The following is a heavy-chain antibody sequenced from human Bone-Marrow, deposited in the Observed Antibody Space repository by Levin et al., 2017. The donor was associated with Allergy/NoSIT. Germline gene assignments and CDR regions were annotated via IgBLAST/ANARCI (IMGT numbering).Heavy chain of an antibody. D-gene: IGHD6-13*01. J-gene: IGHJ6*03. CDR1: GGTFSSYA. CDR3: ARVGQQQLAKKNYYYYYMDV. Sequence: GASVKVSCKASGGTFSSYAISWVRQAPGQGLEWMGGIIPIFGTANYAQKFQGRVTITADKSTSTAYMELSSLRSEDTAVYYCARVGQQQLAKKNYYYYYMDVWGKGTTVTVSS. CDR2: IIPIFGTA. V-gene: IGHV1-69*06.